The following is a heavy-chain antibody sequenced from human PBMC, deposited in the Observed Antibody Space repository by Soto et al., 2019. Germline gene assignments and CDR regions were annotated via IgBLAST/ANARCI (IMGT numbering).Heavy chain of an antibody. D-gene: IGHD2-15*01. CDR3: AKVTGYCSGGSCSLFGMDV. CDR1: GFTFDDYA. Sequence: GGSLRLSCAASGFTFDDYAMYWVRQAPGKGLEWVSGISWNSGSIGYADSVKGRFTISRDNAKNSLYLQMNSLRAEDTALYYCAKVTGYCSGGSCSLFGMDVWGQGTTVTVSS. V-gene: IGHV3-9*01. CDR2: ISWNSGSI. J-gene: IGHJ6*02.